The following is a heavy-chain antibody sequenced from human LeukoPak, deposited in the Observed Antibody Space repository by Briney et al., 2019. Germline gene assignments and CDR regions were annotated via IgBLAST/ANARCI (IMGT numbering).Heavy chain of an antibody. CDR1: GYTFTSYG. Sequence: ASVKVSCKASGYTFTSYGINWVRQAPGQGLEWMGWISAYNGNTNYAQKLQGRVTMTTDTSTSTAYMELRSLRSDDTAVYYCARGRSSGWYGLDYYYYYGMDVWGQGTTVTVSS. CDR2: ISAYNGNT. J-gene: IGHJ6*02. D-gene: IGHD6-19*01. CDR3: ARGRSSGWYGLDYYYYYGMDV. V-gene: IGHV1-18*01.